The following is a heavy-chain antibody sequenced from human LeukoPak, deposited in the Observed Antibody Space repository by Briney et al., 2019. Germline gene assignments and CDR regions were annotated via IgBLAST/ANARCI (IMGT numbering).Heavy chain of an antibody. CDR1: GFTFNNYW. D-gene: IGHD3-3*01. J-gene: IGHJ5*02. CDR3: ARDRPLRGIFGVVQGIYLDP. V-gene: IGHV3-7*01. CDR2: IKQDGSEK. Sequence: PGGSLRLSCAASGFTFNNYWMSWVRQAPGKGLRGVANIKQDGSEKYYVGSVKGRFTISRDNAKNSLYLQMNSLRAEDTAVYYCARDRPLRGIFGVVQGIYLDPWGQGTLVTVSS.